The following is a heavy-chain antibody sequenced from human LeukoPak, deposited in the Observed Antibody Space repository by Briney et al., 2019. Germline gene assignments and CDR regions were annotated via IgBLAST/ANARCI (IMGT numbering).Heavy chain of an antibody. CDR3: ARRTYSYGDY. D-gene: IGHD5-18*01. J-gene: IGHJ4*02. Sequence: GESLKISCKASGYSFNTYWIGWVRQVPGKGLEWMGIIYPGDSDTRYSPSFRGHVTISVDKSISTAYLQWSSLRASDTAMYYCARRTYSYGDYWGQGTLVTVSP. V-gene: IGHV5-51*01. CDR1: GYSFNTYW. CDR2: IYPGDSDT.